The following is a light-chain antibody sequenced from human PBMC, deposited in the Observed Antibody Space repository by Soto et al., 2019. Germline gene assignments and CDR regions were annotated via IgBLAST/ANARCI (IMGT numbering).Light chain of an antibody. J-gene: IGKJ2*01. V-gene: IGKV3-20*01. CDR2: AAS. CDR1: QSVSSSY. CDR3: QQYGTSLPFT. Sequence: ELVLTQSPGTLSLSPGERATLSCRASQSVSSSYLAWYQQKPGQAPRLLIYAASSRATGIPDRFSGSGSGTHFTLTISRLEPEDFAVYFCQQYGTSLPFTFGQGTKVEIK.